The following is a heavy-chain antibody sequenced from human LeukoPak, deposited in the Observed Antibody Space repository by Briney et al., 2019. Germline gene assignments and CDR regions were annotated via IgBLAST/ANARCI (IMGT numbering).Heavy chain of an antibody. CDR2: INPNSGGT. CDR1: GYTFTGYY. CDR3: AREPYSSGWN. Sequence: GASVKVPCKASGYTFTGYYMHWVRQAPGQGLEWMGWINPNSGGTKYAQKFQGRVTMTRDTSISTAYMELSRLRSDDTAVYYCAREPYSSGWNWGQGTLVTVSS. V-gene: IGHV1-2*02. J-gene: IGHJ4*02. D-gene: IGHD6-19*01.